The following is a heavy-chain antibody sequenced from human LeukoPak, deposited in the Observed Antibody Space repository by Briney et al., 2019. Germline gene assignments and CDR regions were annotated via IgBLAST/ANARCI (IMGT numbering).Heavy chain of an antibody. J-gene: IGHJ4*02. Sequence: SQTLSLTCTVSGGSISSGSYYWSWIRQPAGEGLEWIGRIYTSGSTNYNPSLKSRVTISVDTSKNQFSLKLSSVTAADTAVYYCARYRSYCSGGSCFPYYFDYWSQGTLVTVSS. V-gene: IGHV4-61*02. CDR1: GGSISSGSYY. CDR2: IYTSGST. D-gene: IGHD2-15*01. CDR3: ARYRSYCSGGSCFPYYFDY.